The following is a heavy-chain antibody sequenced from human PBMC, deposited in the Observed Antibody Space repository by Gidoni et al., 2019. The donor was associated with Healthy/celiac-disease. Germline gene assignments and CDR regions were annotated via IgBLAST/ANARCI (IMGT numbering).Heavy chain of an antibody. CDR3: ARHNTSSSGWLYWYFDL. CDR1: GGSISRSSYY. CDR2: ISYSVST. D-gene: IGHD6-19*01. J-gene: IGHJ2*01. Sequence: QLQLQESGPGLVKPSETLSLTCTVYGGSISRSSYYWGWIRQPPGKGLEWIGSISYSVSTYYNPSLKSRVTISVDTSKNQFSLKLSSVTAADTAVYYCARHNTSSSGWLYWYFDLWGRGTLVTVSS. V-gene: IGHV4-39*01.